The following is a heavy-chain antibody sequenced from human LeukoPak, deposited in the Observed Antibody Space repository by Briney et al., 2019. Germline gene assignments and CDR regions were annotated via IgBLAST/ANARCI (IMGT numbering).Heavy chain of an antibody. V-gene: IGHV1-2*02. CDR1: GYTFTSYY. Sequence: GASVKVSCKASGYTFTSYYMHWVRQAPGQGLEWMGWINPNSGGTNYAQKFQGRVTMTRDTSISTAYMELSRLRSDDTAVYYCARFSSSWSKNWFDPWGQGTLVTVSS. CDR2: INPNSGGT. J-gene: IGHJ5*02. CDR3: ARFSSSWSKNWFDP. D-gene: IGHD6-13*01.